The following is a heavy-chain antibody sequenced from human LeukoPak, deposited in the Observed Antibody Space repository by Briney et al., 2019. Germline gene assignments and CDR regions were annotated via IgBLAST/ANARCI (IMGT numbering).Heavy chain of an antibody. V-gene: IGHV3-48*02. CDR1: AFIFRTHA. D-gene: IGHD4-11*01. Sequence: PGGSLRLSCAASAFIFRTHAMHWVRQAPGKGLEWVSYISSGSKTIYYADSVKGRFTISRDNAKNSLFLQMNSLRDEDTAVYYCARLTTVTTNWFDPWGQGTLVTVSS. J-gene: IGHJ5*02. CDR3: ARLTTVTTNWFDP. CDR2: ISSGSKTI.